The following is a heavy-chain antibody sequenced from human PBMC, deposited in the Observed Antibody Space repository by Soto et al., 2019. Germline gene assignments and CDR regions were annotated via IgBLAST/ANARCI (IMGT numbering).Heavy chain of an antibody. J-gene: IGHJ5*02. CDR3: ARDLTPYSDYYDESSSETWFDP. Sequence: GGSLRLARAASGFTFSDYFMRWIRQHTGQGLEWVSYISKSGSITHYTDSVKGRFTISRDNARNSLYLQMNSLRADDTALYYCARDLTPYSDYYDESSSETWFDPWGQGTLVTVSS. V-gene: IGHV3-11*01. CDR2: ISKSGSIT. D-gene: IGHD3-22*01. CDR1: GFTFSDYF.